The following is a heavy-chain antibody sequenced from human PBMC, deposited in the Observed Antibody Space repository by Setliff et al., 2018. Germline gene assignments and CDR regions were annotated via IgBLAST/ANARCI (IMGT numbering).Heavy chain of an antibody. D-gene: IGHD3-22*01. CDR2: IFSMDQK. V-gene: IGHV2-70*01. CDR3: ARIGTSSVLYGMDV. Sequence: GSGPTLVNPTQTLTLTCTFSGFSLTTSGTCVTWIRQPPGKALEWLATIFSMDQKSYSTSLESRLLISKDTSATQVVLMMTNMNPADTGTYYCARIGTSSVLYGMDVWGQGTKVTVSS. J-gene: IGHJ6*02. CDR1: GFSLTTSGTC.